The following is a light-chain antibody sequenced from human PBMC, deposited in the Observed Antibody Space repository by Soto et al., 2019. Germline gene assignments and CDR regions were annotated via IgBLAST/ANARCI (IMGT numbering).Light chain of an antibody. CDR1: QTVSSSY. Sequence: EIVLTQSPGTLSLSPGERATLSCRASQTVSSSYLAWYKQKPGQAPRPLIYGVSIRATDIPARFSGSGSGTEFTLTVSRLEPEDFAVYYCQQFGSSSDFGLGTKVDIQ. J-gene: IGKJ3*01. CDR2: GVS. V-gene: IGKV3-20*01. CDR3: QQFGSSSD.